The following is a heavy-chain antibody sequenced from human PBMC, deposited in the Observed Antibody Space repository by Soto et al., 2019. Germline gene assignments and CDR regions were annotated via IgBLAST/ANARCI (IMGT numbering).Heavy chain of an antibody. CDR2: IYDSGRT. D-gene: IGHD6-6*01. CDR3: ARNSFSTSSYNCLDS. J-gene: IGHJ5*01. Sequence: PSETLSLTCAVSSASIGSGTTYWWSWVRQPPGKGLEWIGEIYDSGRTNYNPSLKSRVTISVDKSKNQFSLQLRSLTAADTAVYYCARNSFSTSSYNCLDSWGQGSLVTVSS. V-gene: IGHV4-4*02. CDR1: SASIGSGTTYW.